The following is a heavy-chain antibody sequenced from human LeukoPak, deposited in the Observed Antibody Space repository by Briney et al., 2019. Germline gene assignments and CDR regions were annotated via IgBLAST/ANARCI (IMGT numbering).Heavy chain of an antibody. CDR1: GYTFTSYG. Sequence: GASVKVSCKDSGYTFTSYGISWVRQAPGQGLEWMGWISAYNGNTNYAQKLQGRVTMTTDTSTSTAYMELRSLRSDDTAVYYCARTGTTGYYYYGMDVWGQGTTVTVSS. V-gene: IGHV1-18*01. J-gene: IGHJ6*02. CDR3: ARTGTTGYYYYGMDV. D-gene: IGHD1-1*01. CDR2: ISAYNGNT.